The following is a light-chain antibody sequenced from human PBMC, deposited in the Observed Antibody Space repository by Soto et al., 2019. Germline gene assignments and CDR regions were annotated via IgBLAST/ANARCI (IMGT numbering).Light chain of an antibody. J-gene: IGKJ2*01. CDR1: RSLVYSDGNTY. CDR2: KVS. V-gene: IGKV2-30*01. CDR3: MQGTHWPRT. Sequence: DAVMPQSPLSLPVTVGQPASISCRSSRSLVYSDGNTYLSWLQQRPGQSPRRLIYKVSSRDSGVPDRFSGSGSGTDFTLKISRVEAEDVGIYYCMQGTHWPRTFGQGTKLEIK.